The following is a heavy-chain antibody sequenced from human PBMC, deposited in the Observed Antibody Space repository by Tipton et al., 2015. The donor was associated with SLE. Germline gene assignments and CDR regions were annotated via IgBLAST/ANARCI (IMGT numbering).Heavy chain of an antibody. V-gene: IGHV4-39*07. CDR2: IYYSGRT. CDR3: AIRITISLLFDY. Sequence: TLSLTCTVSGGSISSSSYYWDWIRQPPGKGLEWIGIIYYSGRTYYSPSLKSRVTISIDTSKNQFSLKLNSVTAADTAVYYCAIRITISLLFDYWGQGSLVTVSS. J-gene: IGHJ4*02. CDR1: GGSISSSSYY. D-gene: IGHD3-3*01.